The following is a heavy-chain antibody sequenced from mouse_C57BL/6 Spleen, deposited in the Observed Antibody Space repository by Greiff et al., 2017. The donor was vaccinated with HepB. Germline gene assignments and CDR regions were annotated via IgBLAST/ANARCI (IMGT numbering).Heavy chain of an antibody. V-gene: IGHV1-55*01. CDR1: GYTFTSYW. Sequence: QVQLQQPGAELVKPGASVKMSCKASGYTFTSYWITWVKQRPGQGLEWIGDIYPGSGSSNYNEKFKSKATLTVDTSSSTAYMQLSSLTSEDSAVYYCARWLLRYYAMDYWGQGTSVTVSS. J-gene: IGHJ4*01. CDR3: ARWLLRYYAMDY. D-gene: IGHD2-3*01. CDR2: IYPGSGSS.